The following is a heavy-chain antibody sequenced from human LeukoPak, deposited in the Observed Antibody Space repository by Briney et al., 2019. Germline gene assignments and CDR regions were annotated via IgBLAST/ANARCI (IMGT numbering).Heavy chain of an antibody. D-gene: IGHD1/OR15-1a*01. Sequence: GGSLRLSCAASGFTFYDYGMSCVGQAPGKGLEWCSGIYLNGGRIVYADSVKGRFTISKDKATNSLYLQMNSLRAEDTAVYHCARDLPTNADDWGQPTLATAYS. CDR1: GFTFYDYG. V-gene: IGHV3-20*01. CDR2: IYLNGGRI. CDR3: ARDLPTNADD. J-gene: IGHJ4*02.